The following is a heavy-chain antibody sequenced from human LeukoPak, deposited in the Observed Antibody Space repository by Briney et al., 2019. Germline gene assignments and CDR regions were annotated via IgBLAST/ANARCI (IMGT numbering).Heavy chain of an antibody. CDR2: IIPIFGTA. CDR3: ATDLKWELRYFDY. J-gene: IGHJ4*02. CDR1: GGTFSSYA. V-gene: IGHV1-69*13. Sequence: SVKVSCKASGGTFSSYAISWVRQAPGQGLEWMGGIIPIFGTANYAQKFQGRVTITADESTSTAYMELSSLRSEDTAVYYCATDLKWELRYFDYWGQGTLVTVSS. D-gene: IGHD1-26*01.